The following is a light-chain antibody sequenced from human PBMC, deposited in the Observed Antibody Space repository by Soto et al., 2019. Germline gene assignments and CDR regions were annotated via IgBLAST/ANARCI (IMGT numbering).Light chain of an antibody. CDR3: AAWDDSLNGLV. CDR1: SSSIGSNT. CDR2: SDN. V-gene: IGLV1-44*01. J-gene: IGLJ2*01. Sequence: QSVLTQPPSASGTPGQRVTISCSESSSSIGSNTVNWYQQLPGTAPKLLIYSDNQRPSGVPDRFSGSKSGTSASLAISGLQSEDEADYYCAAWDDSLNGLVFGGGTQLTVL.